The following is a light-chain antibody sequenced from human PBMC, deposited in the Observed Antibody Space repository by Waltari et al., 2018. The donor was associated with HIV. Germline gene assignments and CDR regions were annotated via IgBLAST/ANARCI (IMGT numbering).Light chain of an antibody. V-gene: IGKV4-1*01. CDR2: WAS. Sequence: DIVMTQSPDSLAVSLGERATIDCKSSQSVLYNSNNKNYLAWYQHKPGQSPNLLIYWASGRESGVPDRFSGSGSGTDFTLTISSLQAEDVAVDYCQQYYAVPRTFGGGTKVEIK. CDR1: QSVLYNSNNKNY. J-gene: IGKJ4*01. CDR3: QQYYAVPRT.